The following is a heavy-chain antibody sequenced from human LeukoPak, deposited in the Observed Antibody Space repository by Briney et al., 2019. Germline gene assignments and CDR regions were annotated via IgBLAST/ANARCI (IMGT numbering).Heavy chain of an antibody. D-gene: IGHD3-10*01. Sequence: GGSLRLSCAASGFTFSSYGMHWVRQAPGKGLEWVAVISYDGSNKYYADSVKGRFTISRDNSKNTLYLQMNSLRAEDTAVYYCAKDLWFGESYYFGYWGQGTLVTVSS. CDR1: GFTFSSYG. CDR2: ISYDGSNK. V-gene: IGHV3-30*18. J-gene: IGHJ4*02. CDR3: AKDLWFGESYYFGY.